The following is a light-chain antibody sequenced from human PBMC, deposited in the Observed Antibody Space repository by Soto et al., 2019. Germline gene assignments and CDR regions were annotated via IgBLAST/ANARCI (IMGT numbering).Light chain of an antibody. J-gene: IGKJ1*01. CDR3: QQYNDWPWT. Sequence: EMVMTQSPATLSVSPGERITLSCRASQSVSRFLAWFQHKPGQAPRVLIYSASTRAIDIPDRFSGSGSGTEFTLTVSSLQSEDFAVYYCQQYNDWPWTFGQGTKVEIK. V-gene: IGKV3-15*01. CDR2: SAS. CDR1: QSVSRF.